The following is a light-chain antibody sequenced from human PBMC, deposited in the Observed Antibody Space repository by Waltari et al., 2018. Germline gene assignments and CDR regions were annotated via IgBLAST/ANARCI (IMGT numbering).Light chain of an antibody. CDR3: QQLHSYPVT. J-gene: IGKJ4*01. CDR1: QAVSSS. V-gene: IGKV1-13*02. CDR2: DAS. Sequence: AVQLTQSPSSLSAPVGDRVTITCRASQAVSSSVSWYQQKPGKAPNLLIYDASNLESGVPSRFSGSGSGTHFTLTISSLQPADFATYYCQQLHSYPVTFGGGTKVEIK.